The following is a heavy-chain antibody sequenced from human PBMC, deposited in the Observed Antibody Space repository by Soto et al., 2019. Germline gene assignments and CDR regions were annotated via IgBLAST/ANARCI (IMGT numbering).Heavy chain of an antibody. D-gene: IGHD7-27*01. V-gene: IGHV1-8*01. CDR3: ARVAPKWGFDY. Sequence: QVQLVQSGAEAKEPGASVKVSCKASGYTFTSYDFNRVRQATGQGPEWMGWMSSSSGHTGYAQKFQGRVTMTRDTSISTAYMELSSLRSEDTAVYYCARVAPKWGFDYGGQGALVTVSS. CDR2: MSSSSGHT. J-gene: IGHJ4*02. CDR1: GYTFTSYD.